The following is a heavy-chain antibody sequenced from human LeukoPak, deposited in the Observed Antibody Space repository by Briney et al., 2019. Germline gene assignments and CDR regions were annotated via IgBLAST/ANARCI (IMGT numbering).Heavy chain of an antibody. D-gene: IGHD2-2*01. Sequence: ASVKVSCKASGYTFTGYYMHWVRQAPGQGLEWMGWINPNSGGTSYAQKFQGRVTMTRDTSTSTVYMELSSLRSEDTAVYYCARGYCSSTSCLPVYNWFDPWGQGTLVTVSS. CDR2: INPNSGGT. CDR1: GYTFTGYY. J-gene: IGHJ5*02. CDR3: ARGYCSSTSCLPVYNWFDP. V-gene: IGHV1-2*02.